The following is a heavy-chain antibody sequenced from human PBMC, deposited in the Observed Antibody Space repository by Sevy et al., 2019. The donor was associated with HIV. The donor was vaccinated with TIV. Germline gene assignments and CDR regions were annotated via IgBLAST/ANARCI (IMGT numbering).Heavy chain of an antibody. V-gene: IGHV3-30*02. CDR2: IQYDGSNK. J-gene: IGHJ4*02. CDR1: GFSFSSYG. Sequence: GGSLRLPCAASGFSFSSYGMHWVRQAPGKGLEWMSYIQYDGSNKDYGDSVKGRFTISRDNSKNTLYLQRNSLRVEDTAVFYCVKEGGGEGGDHWGQGTLVTVSS. CDR3: VKEGGGEGGDH. D-gene: IGHD2-21*01.